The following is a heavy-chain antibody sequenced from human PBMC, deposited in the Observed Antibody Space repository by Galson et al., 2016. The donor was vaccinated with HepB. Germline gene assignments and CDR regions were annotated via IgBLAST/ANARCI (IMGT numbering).Heavy chain of an antibody. CDR1: GFIFSDYC. CDR2: ISRDGGRT. D-gene: IGHD3-9*01. V-gene: IGHV3-23*01. Sequence: SLRLSCAASGFIFSDYCMNWIRQAPGKGLEWVSGISRDGGRTYYADSVKGRFTIFRDNSKKTLYLQLKSLRAEDTANYYCVKHPVTTFDILTEYDGDVWGQGTTVYVSS. J-gene: IGHJ6*02. CDR3: VKHPVTTFDILTEYDGDV.